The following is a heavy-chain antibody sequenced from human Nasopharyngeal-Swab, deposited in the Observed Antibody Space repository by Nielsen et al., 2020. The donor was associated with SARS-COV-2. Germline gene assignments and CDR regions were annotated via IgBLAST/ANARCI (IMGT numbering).Heavy chain of an antibody. CDR3: ARDLQGSESSSWYDFDY. CDR1: GFTFSSYW. V-gene: IGHV3-7*01. Sequence: GESLKISCAASGFTFSSYWMSWVRQAPGKGLEWVANIKQDGSEKYYVDSVKGRFTISRDNAKNSLYLQMNSLRAEDTAVYYCARDLQGSESSSWYDFDYWGQGTLVTVSS. CDR2: IKQDGSEK. J-gene: IGHJ4*02. D-gene: IGHD6-13*01.